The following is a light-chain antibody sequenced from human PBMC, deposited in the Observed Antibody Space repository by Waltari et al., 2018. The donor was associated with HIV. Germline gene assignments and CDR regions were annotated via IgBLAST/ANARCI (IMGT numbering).Light chain of an antibody. CDR2: LGS. CDR1: QSLLHSNGYNY. Sequence: DIVMTQSPLSLPVTPGEPASISCRSSQSLLHSNGYNYLDWYLQKPGQSPQLLIYLGSNRASGVPDRFSGSGSGTDFTLKISRVEAEDVGLYYCMQALQTPCTFGPGTKVDIK. CDR3: MQALQTPCT. J-gene: IGKJ3*01. V-gene: IGKV2-28*01.